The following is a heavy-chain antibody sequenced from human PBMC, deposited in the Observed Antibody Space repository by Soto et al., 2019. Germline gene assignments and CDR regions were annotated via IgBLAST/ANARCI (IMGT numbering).Heavy chain of an antibody. CDR1: GGTCSSYT. Sequence: SVKVSCKASGGTCSSYTISWVRQAPGQGLEWMGRIIPILGIANYAQKFQGRVTITADKSTSTAYMELRSLRSDDTAVYYCARGYSSSWDDYFDYWGQGTLVTVSS. V-gene: IGHV1-69*02. J-gene: IGHJ4*02. D-gene: IGHD6-13*01. CDR3: ARGYSSSWDDYFDY. CDR2: IIPILGIA.